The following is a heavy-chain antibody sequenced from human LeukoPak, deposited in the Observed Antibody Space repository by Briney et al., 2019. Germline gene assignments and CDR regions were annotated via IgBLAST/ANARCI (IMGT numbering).Heavy chain of an antibody. D-gene: IGHD2-2*01. CDR1: GFTFSSYA. CDR2: ISGSGGST. Sequence: GGSLRLSCAASGFTFSSYAMSRVRQAPGKGLEWVSAISGSGGSTYYADSVKGRFTISRDNSKNTLYLQMNSLRAEDTAVYYCAKAYCSSTSCLHNYWGQGTLVTVSS. CDR3: AKAYCSSTSCLHNY. V-gene: IGHV3-23*01. J-gene: IGHJ4*02.